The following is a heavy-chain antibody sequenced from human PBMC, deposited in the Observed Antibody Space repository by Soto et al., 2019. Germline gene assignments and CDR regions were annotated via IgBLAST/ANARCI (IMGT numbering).Heavy chain of an antibody. CDR2: VYHTGHT. CDR1: GGSISPFY. D-gene: IGHD1-1*01. J-gene: IGHJ4*01. CDR3: ARMWKARAGRYYVDF. Sequence: SEILSLTCSVSGGSISPFYWSWIRQSPGKGLEWIGYVYHTGHTSYNPSVDSRVTISLDASNNQFSLSLKSVTATDTAMYFCARMWKARAGRYYVDFWGHGTMVTNSS. V-gene: IGHV4-59*12.